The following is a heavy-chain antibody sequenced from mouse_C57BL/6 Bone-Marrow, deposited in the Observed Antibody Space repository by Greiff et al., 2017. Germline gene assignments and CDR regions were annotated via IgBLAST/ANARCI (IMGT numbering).Heavy chain of an antibody. V-gene: IGHV1-84*01. CDR3: ARSRYGSLMDY. D-gene: IGHD1-1*01. J-gene: IGHJ4*01. CDR2: IYPGSGNT. CDR1: GYTFTDYY. Sequence: QVQLQQSGPELVKPGASVTISCKASGYTFTDYYINWVKQRPGQGLEWIGWIYPGSGNTKYNEKFKGKATLTVDKSSSTAYMQLSILTSEDSAVYFCARSRYGSLMDYWGQGTSVTVSS.